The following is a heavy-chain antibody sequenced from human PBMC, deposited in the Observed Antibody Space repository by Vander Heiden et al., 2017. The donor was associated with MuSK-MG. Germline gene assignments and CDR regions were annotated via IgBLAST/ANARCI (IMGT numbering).Heavy chain of an antibody. J-gene: IGHJ6*02. CDR2: IYPGDSDT. V-gene: IGHV5-51*01. CDR3: ARRMMYYYGSGSYYYYYGMDV. CDR1: GYSFTSYW. D-gene: IGHD3-10*01. Sequence: EVQLVQSGAEVKEPGESLKISCKGSGYSFTSYWIGWVRPMPGKGLEWMGIIYPGDSDTRYSPSFQGQVTISADKSISTAYLQWSSLKASDTAMYYCARRMMYYYGSGSYYYYYGMDVWGQGTTVTVSS.